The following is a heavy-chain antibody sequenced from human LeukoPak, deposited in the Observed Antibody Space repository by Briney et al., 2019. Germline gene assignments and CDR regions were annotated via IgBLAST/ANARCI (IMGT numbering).Heavy chain of an antibody. V-gene: IGHV3-53*01. CDR1: GFTFSTYN. J-gene: IGHJ4*02. Sequence: GGSLRLSCVASGFTFSTYNMNWVRQAPGKGLEWVSFIYSDNTHYSDSVKGRFTISRDNSKNTLYLQMNSLRAEDTAVYYCARRAGAYSHPYDYWGQGTLVTVSS. D-gene: IGHD4/OR15-4a*01. CDR2: IYSDNT. CDR3: ARRAGAYSHPYDY.